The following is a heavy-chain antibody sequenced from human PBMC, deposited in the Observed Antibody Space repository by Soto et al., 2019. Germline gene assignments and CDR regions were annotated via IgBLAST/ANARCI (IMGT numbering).Heavy chain of an antibody. J-gene: IGHJ4*02. V-gene: IGHV4-34*01. CDR1: GGSFSGYY. CDR3: ARRGPQGYRSGGSCYSLGFDY. D-gene: IGHD2-15*01. CDR2: INHSGST. Sequence: SETLSLTCAVYGGSFSGYYLSWIRQPPGKGLECIGEINHSGSTNYNPSLKSRVTISVDTSKNQFSLKLSSVTAADTAVYYCARRGPQGYRSGGSCYSLGFDYWGQGTLVTVYS.